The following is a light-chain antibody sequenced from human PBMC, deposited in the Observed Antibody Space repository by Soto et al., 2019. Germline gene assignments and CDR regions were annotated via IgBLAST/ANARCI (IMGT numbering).Light chain of an antibody. CDR1: QRVDSTY. CDR2: ATS. CDR3: QQYDTSPPTYT. Sequence: EIVLTQSPGTLSLSPGERATLSCRASQRVDSTYLAWYQQKPDQSPRLLIYATSTRAAGIPDRFSGSGSGTDFTLTISRLEPDDVAVYYCQQYDTSPPTYTFGQGTKVDIK. J-gene: IGKJ2*01. V-gene: IGKV3-20*01.